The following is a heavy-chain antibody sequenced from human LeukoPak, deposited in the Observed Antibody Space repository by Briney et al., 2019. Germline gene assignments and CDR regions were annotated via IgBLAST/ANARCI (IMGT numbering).Heavy chain of an antibody. CDR2: ISGSGGST. Sequence: PGGTLRLSCAASGFTFSSYGMSWVRQAPGKGLEWVSAISGSGGSTYYADSVKGRFTISRDNSKNTLYLQKNSLRAEDTAVYYCAKDVVVTAIFGYFDYWGQGTLVTVSS. CDR3: AKDVVVTAIFGYFDY. D-gene: IGHD2-21*02. CDR1: GFTFSSYG. J-gene: IGHJ4*02. V-gene: IGHV3-23*01.